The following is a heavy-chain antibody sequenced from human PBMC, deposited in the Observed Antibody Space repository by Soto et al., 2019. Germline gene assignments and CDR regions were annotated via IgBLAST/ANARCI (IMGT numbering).Heavy chain of an antibody. V-gene: IGHV4-39*01. J-gene: IGHJ6*02. D-gene: IGHD5-18*01. Sequence: NPSETLSLTCTVSGGSISSSSYYWGWIRQPPGKGLEWIGSIYYSGSTYYNPSLKSRVTISVDTSKNQFSLKLSSVTAADTAVYYCARHALVDTAWGYYYGMDVWGQGTTVTVSS. CDR1: GGSISSSSYY. CDR3: ARHALVDTAWGYYYGMDV. CDR2: IYYSGST.